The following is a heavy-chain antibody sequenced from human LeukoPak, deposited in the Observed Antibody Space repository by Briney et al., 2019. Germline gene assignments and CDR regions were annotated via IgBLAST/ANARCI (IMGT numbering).Heavy chain of an antibody. CDR3: ARDHHDFWSGYFDY. D-gene: IGHD3-3*01. V-gene: IGHV4-4*07. CDR1: GGSISSYY. J-gene: IGHJ4*02. Sequence: PSETLSLTCTVSGGSISSYYWSWIRQPAGKGLEWIGRIYTSGSTNYNPSLKSRVTISVDTSKNQFSLKLSSVTAADTAVYYCARDHHDFWSGYFDYWGQGTLVTVSS. CDR2: IYTSGST.